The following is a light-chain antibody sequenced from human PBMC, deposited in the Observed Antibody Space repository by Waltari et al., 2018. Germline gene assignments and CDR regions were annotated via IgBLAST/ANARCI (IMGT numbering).Light chain of an antibody. CDR2: SGS. J-gene: IGKJ1*01. V-gene: IGKV2-28*01. CDR1: QSLLHTNGRNY. CDR3: MQTLHLPRT. Sequence: DIVMTQSPLSLPVTPGEPASISCRSSQSLLHTNGRNYLNWFLQKPGQSPQLLIYSGSVRACGVPDRFSGSGSGTEVTLQISRVEAEDVGVYYCMQTLHLPRTFGQGTKVEIK.